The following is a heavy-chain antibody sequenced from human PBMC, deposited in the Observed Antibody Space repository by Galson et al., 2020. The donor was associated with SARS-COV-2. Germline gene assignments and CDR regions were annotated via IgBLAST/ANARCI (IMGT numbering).Heavy chain of an antibody. D-gene: IGHD1-1*01. CDR3: ARARDGYNHFDY. CDR2: ISYDGRKK. CDR1: GFTFSNYG. Sequence: GESLKISCAASGFTFSNYGLHWVRQAPGKGLEWLAVISYDGRKKYYADSVKGRFTISRDNARNTLDLQMNSLRAEDTAVYYCARARDGYNHFDYWGQGTLVTVAS. V-gene: IGHV3-30*04. J-gene: IGHJ4*02.